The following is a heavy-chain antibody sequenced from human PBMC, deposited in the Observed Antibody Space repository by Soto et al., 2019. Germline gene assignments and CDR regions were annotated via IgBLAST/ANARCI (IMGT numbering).Heavy chain of an antibody. D-gene: IGHD3-22*01. CDR3: ARGPHVSYYDSSGYYYYFDY. J-gene: IGHJ4*02. V-gene: IGHV4-4*07. CDR2: IYTSGST. Sequence: LSLTCTVSGGSISSYYWSWIRQPAGKGLEWIGRIYTSGSTNYNPSPKSRVTMPVDTSKNQFSLKLSSVTAADTAVYYCARGPHVSYYDSSGYYYYFDYWGQGTLVTVSS. CDR1: GGSISSYY.